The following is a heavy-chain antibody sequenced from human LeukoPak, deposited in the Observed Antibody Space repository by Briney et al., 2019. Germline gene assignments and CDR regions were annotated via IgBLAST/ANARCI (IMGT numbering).Heavy chain of an antibody. Sequence: GGSLRLSCAASGFTVSNSYMSWVRQAPGKGLEWVSVIYGGGATYYADSVKGRFTISRDNSKNTLYLQMNSLRAGDTAVFYCAKSTSEDYLNDAFDIWGQGTMVTVSS. D-gene: IGHD4-11*01. CDR1: GFTVSNSY. CDR3: AKSTSEDYLNDAFDI. V-gene: IGHV3-53*01. CDR2: IYGGGAT. J-gene: IGHJ3*02.